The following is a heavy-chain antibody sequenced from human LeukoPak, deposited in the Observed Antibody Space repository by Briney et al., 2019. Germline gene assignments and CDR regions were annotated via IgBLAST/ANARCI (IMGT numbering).Heavy chain of an antibody. CDR1: GFAFSGYE. V-gene: IGHV3-48*03. Sequence: GGSLRLSCASSGFAFSGYEMNWVRQAPGKGLEWVSYISSSGSIIYYADSVKGRFTISRDNAKRSLFLQMNSLRVEDTAVYYCARTMWGFDYWGQGTLVTVSS. D-gene: IGHD7-27*01. J-gene: IGHJ4*02. CDR2: ISSSGSII. CDR3: ARTMWGFDY.